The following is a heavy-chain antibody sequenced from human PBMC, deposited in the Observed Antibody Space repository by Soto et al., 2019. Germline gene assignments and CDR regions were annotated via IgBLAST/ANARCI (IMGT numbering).Heavy chain of an antibody. J-gene: IGHJ4*02. D-gene: IGHD5-18*01. CDR2: IYYSGST. CDR3: ARAYSYGDRIFDY. Sequence: NPSETLSLTCTVSGGSISSYYWSWIRQPPGKGLEWIGYIYYSGSTNYNPSLKSRVTISVDTSKNQFSLKLSSVTAADTAVYYCARAYSYGDRIFDYWGQGTLVTVSS. CDR1: GGSISSYY. V-gene: IGHV4-59*01.